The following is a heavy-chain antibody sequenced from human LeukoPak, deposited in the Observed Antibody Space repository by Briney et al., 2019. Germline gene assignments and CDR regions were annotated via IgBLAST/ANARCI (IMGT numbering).Heavy chain of an antibody. D-gene: IGHD6-13*01. V-gene: IGHV3-33*01. Sequence: GRCLRLSCAATGFTFSSYGMHWVRQAPGKGLEWVAVIWYDGSNKFYADSVKGRFTISRDNSKNTLYLQMNSLRAEDTAVYYCARDRAAADLDYWGQGTLVTVSS. CDR3: ARDRAAADLDY. CDR1: GFTFSSYG. J-gene: IGHJ4*02. CDR2: IWYDGSNK.